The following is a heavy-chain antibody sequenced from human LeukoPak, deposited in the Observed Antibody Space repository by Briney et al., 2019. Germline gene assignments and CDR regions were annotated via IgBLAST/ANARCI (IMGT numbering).Heavy chain of an antibody. CDR2: ISGSGGST. CDR3: AKDLCSGGSCYVADY. CDR1: GFTFSSYA. J-gene: IGHJ4*02. V-gene: IGHV3-23*01. Sequence: GGSLRLSCAASGFTFSSYAMSWVRQAPGKGLEWVSAISGSGGSTYYADSVKGRSTISRDNSKNTLYLQMNSLRAEDTAVYYCAKDLCSGGSCYVADYWGQGTLVTVSS. D-gene: IGHD2-15*01.